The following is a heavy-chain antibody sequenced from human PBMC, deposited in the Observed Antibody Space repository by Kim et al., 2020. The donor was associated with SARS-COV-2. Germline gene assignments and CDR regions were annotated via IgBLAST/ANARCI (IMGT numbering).Heavy chain of an antibody. CDR3: AKDTTRSRLPVSSDY. Sequence: ADSVKGRGTISRDNSKNTLYLQMNSLRAEDTAVYYCAKDTTRSRLPVSSDYWGQGTLVTVSS. D-gene: IGHD6-25*01. J-gene: IGHJ4*02. V-gene: IGHV3-23*01.